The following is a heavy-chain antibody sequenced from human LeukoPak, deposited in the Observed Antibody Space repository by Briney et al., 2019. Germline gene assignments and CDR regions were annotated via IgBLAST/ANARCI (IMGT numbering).Heavy chain of an antibody. J-gene: IGHJ5*02. CDR2: INHSGST. Sequence: SETLSLTCAVYGGSFSGYYWSWIRQPPGKGLEWIGEINHSGSTNYNPSLKSRVTISVDTSKNQFSLKLSSVTAADTAVYYCARGARDIVVVPAAKPWFDPWGQGTLVTVS. CDR3: ARGARDIVVVPAAKPWFDP. D-gene: IGHD2-2*01. V-gene: IGHV4-34*01. CDR1: GGSFSGYY.